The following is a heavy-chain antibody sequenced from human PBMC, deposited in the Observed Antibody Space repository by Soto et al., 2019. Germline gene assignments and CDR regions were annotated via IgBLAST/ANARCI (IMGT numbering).Heavy chain of an antibody. V-gene: IGHV3-30-3*01. J-gene: IGHJ4*02. CDR3: ARVGGITMTRRE. Sequence: QVQLVESGGGVVQPGRSLRLSCAASGLTFNNYAMHWVRQAPGKGLEWVAVISYDGSKTYYADSVKGRFTISRDNSNNSLYMQMNSLRVEDTAVYYCARVGGITMTRREGGQGTLVTVSS. CDR1: GLTFNNYA. CDR2: ISYDGSKT. D-gene: IGHD3-22*01.